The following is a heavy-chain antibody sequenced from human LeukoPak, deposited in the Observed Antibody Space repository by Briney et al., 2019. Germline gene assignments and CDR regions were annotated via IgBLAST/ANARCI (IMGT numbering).Heavy chain of an antibody. V-gene: IGHV3-53*01. CDR2: IYGGDDT. D-gene: IGHD7-27*01. Sequence: GGSLRLSCAASGFTVSGSYMSWVRQAPGKGLEWVSVIYGGDDTYYADSVKGRFTISRDDSKNTLYLQMNSLIADDTAVYYCARRAVSRWGSDYWGQGTLVTVSS. J-gene: IGHJ4*02. CDR1: GFTVSGSY. CDR3: ARRAVSRWGSDY.